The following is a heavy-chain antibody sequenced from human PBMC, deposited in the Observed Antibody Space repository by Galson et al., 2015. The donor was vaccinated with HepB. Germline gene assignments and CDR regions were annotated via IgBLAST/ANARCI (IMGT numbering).Heavy chain of an antibody. J-gene: IGHJ4*02. CDR1: GYTFTSYG. V-gene: IGHV1-18*01. D-gene: IGHD3-22*01. CDR2: ISAYNGNT. CDR3: ARDRAMIVVVINTQIDY. Sequence: SVKVSCKASGYTFTSYGISWVRQAPGQGLEWMGWISAYNGNTNYAQKLQGRVTMTTDTSTSTAYMELRSLRSDDTAVYYCARDRAMIVVVINTQIDYWGQGTLVTVSS.